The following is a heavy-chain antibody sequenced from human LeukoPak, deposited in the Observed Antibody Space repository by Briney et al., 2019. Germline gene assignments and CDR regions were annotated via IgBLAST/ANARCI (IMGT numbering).Heavy chain of an antibody. CDR1: GFTFSSYG. J-gene: IGHJ6*02. D-gene: IGHD5/OR15-5a*01. Sequence: GGSLRLSCAASGFTFSSYGMHWVRQAPGKGLEWVAVISYDGSNKYYADSVRGRFTISRDNSKNTLYLQMNSLRAEDTAVYYCAKGCFSTTPYGMDVWGQGTTVTVSS. CDR2: ISYDGSNK. V-gene: IGHV3-30*18. CDR3: AKGCFSTTPYGMDV.